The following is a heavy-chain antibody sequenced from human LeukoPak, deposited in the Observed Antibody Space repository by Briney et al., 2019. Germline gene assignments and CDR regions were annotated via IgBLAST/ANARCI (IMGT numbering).Heavy chain of an antibody. Sequence: PGRSLRLSCTASGFTFGDYAMSCVRQAPGKGLEWVGFIRSKAYGGTTEYAASVKGRFTISRDDSKSIAYLQMNSLKTEDTAVYYCTRDSDYYDSSGYYDYWGQGTLVTVSS. V-gene: IGHV3-49*04. CDR3: TRDSDYYDSSGYYDY. CDR2: IRSKAYGGTT. D-gene: IGHD3-22*01. CDR1: GFTFGDYA. J-gene: IGHJ4*02.